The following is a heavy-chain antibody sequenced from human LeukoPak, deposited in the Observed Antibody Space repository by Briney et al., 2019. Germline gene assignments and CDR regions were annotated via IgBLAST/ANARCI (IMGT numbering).Heavy chain of an antibody. J-gene: IGHJ3*02. CDR1: GFTFSYYG. CDR2: MWTDGIRK. Sequence: GRSLRLSCATSGFTFSYYGIHWVRQAPGKGLEWVAVMWTDGIRKYYTDSVKGRFTVSRDTSKNTQYLEMSSLRVEDTAVYYCTRDADTSGHYDIFDIWGQGTMVTVSS. CDR3: TRDADTSGHYDIFDI. D-gene: IGHD6-19*01. V-gene: IGHV3-33*01.